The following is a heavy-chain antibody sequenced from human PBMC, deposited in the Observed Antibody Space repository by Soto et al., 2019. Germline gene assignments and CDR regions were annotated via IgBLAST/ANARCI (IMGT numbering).Heavy chain of an antibody. V-gene: IGHV4-4*02. D-gene: IGHD3-10*01. Sequence: SETLSLTCAVSGGSISSSNWWSWVRQPPGKGLEWIGEIYHSGSTNYNPSLKSRVTISVDKSKNQFSLKLSSVTAADTAVYYCAATRYYGSGSAGFDSWGQGTLVTVSS. J-gene: IGHJ5*01. CDR3: AATRYYGSGSAGFDS. CDR1: GGSISSSNW. CDR2: IYHSGST.